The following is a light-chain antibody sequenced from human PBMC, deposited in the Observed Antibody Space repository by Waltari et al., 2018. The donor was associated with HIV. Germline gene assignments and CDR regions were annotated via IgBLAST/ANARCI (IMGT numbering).Light chain of an antibody. CDR2: RNN. V-gene: IGLV1-47*01. CDR1: SSNIGSNY. Sequence: QSVLTQPPSASGTPGQRVTISCSGSSSNIGSNYVYWYQQLPGTAPKLLIYRNNHRPSGVPDRVSGSKSGTSSCLAISGLRSEDEADYYCAAWDDSLSGQWVFGGGTKLTVL. CDR3: AAWDDSLSGQWV. J-gene: IGLJ3*02.